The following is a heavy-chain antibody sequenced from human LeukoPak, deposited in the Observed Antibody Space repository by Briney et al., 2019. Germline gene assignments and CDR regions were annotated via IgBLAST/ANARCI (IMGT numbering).Heavy chain of an antibody. CDR2: ISGSGGST. V-gene: IGHV3-23*01. CDR1: GFTFSSYA. Sequence: GGSLRLSCAASGFTFSSYAMSWVRQAPGKGLEWVSAISGSGGSTYYADSMKGRFTISRDNSKNTLYLQMNSLRAEDTAVYYCAKYIVVVPAAIKRGYFDYWGQGTLVTVSS. D-gene: IGHD2-2*02. CDR3: AKYIVVVPAAIKRGYFDY. J-gene: IGHJ4*02.